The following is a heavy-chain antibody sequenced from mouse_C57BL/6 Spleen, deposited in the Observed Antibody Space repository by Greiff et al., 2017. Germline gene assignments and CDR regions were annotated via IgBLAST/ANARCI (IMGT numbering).Heavy chain of an antibody. CDR2: IHPNSGST. J-gene: IGHJ4*01. D-gene: IGHD2-12*01. CDR1: GYTFTSYW. V-gene: IGHV1-64*01. Sequence: QVQLQQSGAELVKPGASVTLSCKASGYTFTSYWMHWVKQRPGQGLEWIGMIHPNSGSTNYNEKFKSKATLTVDKSSSTAYMQLSSLTSEDSAVYYCARLREDAMDYWGQGTSVTVSS. CDR3: ARLREDAMDY.